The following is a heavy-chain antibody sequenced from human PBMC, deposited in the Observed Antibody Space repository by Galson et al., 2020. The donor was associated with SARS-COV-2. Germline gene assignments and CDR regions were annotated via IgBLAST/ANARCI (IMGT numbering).Heavy chain of an antibody. Sequence: ASVPVSCQASGYTFTSYGISWVRQAPGQGLEWMGWISAYNGNTNYAQKLQGRVTMTTDTSPSTAYMELRSLRSDDTAVYYCARVYYYDTLMAFDIWGQGTMVTVSS. CDR1: GYTFTSYG. D-gene: IGHD3-22*01. V-gene: IGHV1-18*01. J-gene: IGHJ3*02. CDR3: ARVYYYDTLMAFDI. CDR2: ISAYNGNT.